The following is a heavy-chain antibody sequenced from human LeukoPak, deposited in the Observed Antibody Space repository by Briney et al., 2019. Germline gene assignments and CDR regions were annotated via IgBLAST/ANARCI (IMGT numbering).Heavy chain of an antibody. J-gene: IGHJ5*02. CDR2: ISAYNGNT. CDR1: GYTFTSYG. V-gene: IGHV1-18*01. CDR3: ARDAPWEVVPAAAYNWFDP. Sequence: ASVKVSCKASGYTFTSYGISWVQQAPGQGLEWMGWISAYNGNTNYAQKLQGRVTMTTDTSTSTAYMELRSLRSDDTAVYYCARDAPWEVVPAAAYNWFDPWGQGTLVTVSS. D-gene: IGHD2-2*01.